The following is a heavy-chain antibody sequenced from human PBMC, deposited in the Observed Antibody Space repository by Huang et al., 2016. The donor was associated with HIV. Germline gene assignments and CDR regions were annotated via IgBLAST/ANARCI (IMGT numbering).Heavy chain of an antibody. CDR1: GYTLTELS. CDR2: CAAEHGET. CDR3: ATGFDTYYDI. D-gene: IGHD2-21*01. J-gene: IGHJ3*02. Sequence: QVQLVQSGAEVKKPGASVKVSCKVSGYTLTELSIHWVQQAPGKGLEWMGGCAAEHGETNYEKNFQGRVTMTEDTSTDTAYMELNSLRSEDTAVYYCATGFDTYYDIWGQGTMVIASS. V-gene: IGHV1-24*01.